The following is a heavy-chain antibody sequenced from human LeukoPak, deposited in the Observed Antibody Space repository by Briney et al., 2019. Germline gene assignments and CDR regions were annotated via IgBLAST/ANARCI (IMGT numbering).Heavy chain of an antibody. CDR1: GVTVGSTY. J-gene: IGHJ6*03. CDR3: VADSSTYGYYYHHMDV. D-gene: IGHD5-18*01. Sequence: ASLRLSCAASGVTVGSTYISWVRQAPGKGLEWVSVFFSGGSTYYSDSVRGRFTISRDESKNTVFLQMNSLRPEDTALYHCVADSSTYGYYYHHMDVWGKGTTVTVSS. V-gene: IGHV3-53*01. CDR2: FFSGGST.